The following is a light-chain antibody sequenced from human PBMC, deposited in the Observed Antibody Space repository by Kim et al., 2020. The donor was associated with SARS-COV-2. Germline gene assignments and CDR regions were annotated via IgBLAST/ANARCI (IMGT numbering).Light chain of an antibody. CDR1: ALPKQY. J-gene: IGLJ1*01. CDR3: QSADSSGTYV. CDR2: KDS. V-gene: IGLV3-25*03. Sequence: SYELTQPPSVSVSPGQTARITCSGDALPKQYAYWYQQKPGQAPVLVIYKDSERPSGIPERFSGSNSGTTVTLTISGVQAEDEADYYCQSADSSGTYVFGT.